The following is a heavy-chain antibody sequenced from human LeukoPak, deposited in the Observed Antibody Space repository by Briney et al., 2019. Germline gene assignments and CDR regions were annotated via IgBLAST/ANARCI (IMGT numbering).Heavy chain of an antibody. CDR3: AREVDYYYYMDV. CDR2: ISSISNYI. Sequence: GGSLSLSWAASGFTFGSLSMNWDRQAPGRVLEWVSSISSISNYIYYADSVKGRFTISRDNAKNSLYLQMNSLRAEDTAVYYCAREVDYYYYMDVWGKGTTVTVSS. J-gene: IGHJ6*03. D-gene: IGHD2-15*01. CDR1: GFTFGSLS. V-gene: IGHV3-21*01.